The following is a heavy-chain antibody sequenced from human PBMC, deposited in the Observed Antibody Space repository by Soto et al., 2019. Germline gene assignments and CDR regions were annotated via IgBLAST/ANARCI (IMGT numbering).Heavy chain of an antibody. J-gene: IGHJ3*02. CDR1: GGSISSSSYY. CDR3: ARLTLTGYYSAPFDI. CDR2: IYYSGST. V-gene: IGHV4-39*01. Sequence: SETLSLPCTVSGGSISSSSYYWGWIRQPPGKGLEWIGSIYYSGSTYYNPSLKSRVTISVDTSKNQFSLKLSSVTAADTAVYYCARLTLTGYYSAPFDIWGQGTMVTVSS. D-gene: IGHD3-9*01.